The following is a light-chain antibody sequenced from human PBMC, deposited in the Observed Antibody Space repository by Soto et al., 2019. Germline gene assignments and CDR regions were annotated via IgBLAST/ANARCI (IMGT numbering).Light chain of an antibody. Sequence: EIVLTQSPATLSLSPGERVTLSCRASQSVRSYVAWYQQKPGQAPRLLIFDTSKRATGTPARFSGSGSETEFTLTISSLEPEDFGVYHCQQRSTWPLAFGGGTKVE. J-gene: IGKJ4*01. CDR3: QQRSTWPLA. CDR2: DTS. CDR1: QSVRSY. V-gene: IGKV3-11*01.